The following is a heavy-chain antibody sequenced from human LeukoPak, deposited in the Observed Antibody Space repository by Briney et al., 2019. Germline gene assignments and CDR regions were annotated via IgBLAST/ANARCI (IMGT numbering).Heavy chain of an antibody. CDR2: IYHSGST. CDR3: ATRLRLGLLADDY. J-gene: IGHJ4*02. Sequence: PSETLSLTCTVSGYSISSGYYWGWIRQPPGKGLEWIGSIYHSGSTYYNPSLKSRVTISVDTSKNQFSLKLSSVTAADTAVFYCATRLRLGLLADDYWGQGTLVTVSS. CDR1: GYSISSGYY. V-gene: IGHV4-38-2*02. D-gene: IGHD3-16*01.